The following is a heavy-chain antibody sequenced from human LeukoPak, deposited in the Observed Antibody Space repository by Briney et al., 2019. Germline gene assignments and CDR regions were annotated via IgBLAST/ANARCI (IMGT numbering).Heavy chain of an antibody. CDR3: AGSTVVTPWDAFDI. J-gene: IGHJ3*02. Sequence: SETLSLTCTVSGDSISSSSYYWGWIRQPPGKGLEWIGGIYYSGSTYYNPSLKSRVTISVDTSKNQFSLKLSSVTAADTAVYYCAGSTVVTPWDAFDIWGQGTMVTVSS. V-gene: IGHV4-39*01. CDR2: IYYSGST. CDR1: GDSISSSSYY. D-gene: IGHD4-23*01.